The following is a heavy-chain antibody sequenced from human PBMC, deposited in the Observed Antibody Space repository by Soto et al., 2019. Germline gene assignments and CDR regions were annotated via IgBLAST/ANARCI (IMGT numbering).Heavy chain of an antibody. CDR3: ARDRFASSGYFFDY. V-gene: IGHV3-7*01. Sequence: SGGSLRLSCAASGFTFSSYWMSWVRQAPGKGLEWVANIKQDGSEKYYVDSVKGRFTISRDNAKNSLYLQMNSLRAEDTAVYYCARDRFASSGYFFDYWGQGTLVTVSS. J-gene: IGHJ4*02. CDR1: GFTFSSYW. CDR2: IKQDGSEK. D-gene: IGHD3-22*01.